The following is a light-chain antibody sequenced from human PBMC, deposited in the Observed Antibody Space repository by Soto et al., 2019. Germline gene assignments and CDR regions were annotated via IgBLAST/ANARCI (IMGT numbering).Light chain of an antibody. J-gene: IGKJ2*01. CDR2: AAS. CDR3: QQYYSYPT. V-gene: IGKV1-8*01. CDR1: QGISSY. Sequence: AIRMTQSPSSLSASTGDRVTITCRASQGISSYLAWYQQKPGKAPKLLIYAASTLQSGVPSRFSGSGSGTDFTLTISCLQSEDFATYYWQQYYSYPTFGQGTKVDIK.